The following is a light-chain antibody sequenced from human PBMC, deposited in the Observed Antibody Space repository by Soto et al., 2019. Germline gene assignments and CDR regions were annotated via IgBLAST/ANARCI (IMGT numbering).Light chain of an antibody. J-gene: IGLJ2*01. CDR3: GTWDSSLSAGGV. CDR1: SSNIGNNY. CDR2: DNN. Sequence: QALVTQPPSVSAAPGQKVTISCSGSSSNIGNNYVSWYQQLPGTAPKLLIYDNNKRPSGIPDRFSGSKSGTSATLGITGLQTGDEADYYCGTWDSSLSAGGVFGGGTKLTVL. V-gene: IGLV1-51*01.